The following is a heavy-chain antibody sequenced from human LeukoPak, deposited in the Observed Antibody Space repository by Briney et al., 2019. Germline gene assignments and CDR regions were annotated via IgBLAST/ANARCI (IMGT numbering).Heavy chain of an antibody. V-gene: IGHV1-2*02. Sequence: EASMRVSCKSSRFTFTDDYIHWVRQGPGQGLEWMGYIGPHSTFTSSPQEFQGRVTMTRDASMSTAYMELTRLTSDDTAVYYCVREGEGPLSKDFDYWGQGTLVTVSS. CDR2: IGPHSTFT. CDR3: VREGEGPLSKDFDY. CDR1: RFTFTDDY. J-gene: IGHJ4*02. D-gene: IGHD2/OR15-2a*01.